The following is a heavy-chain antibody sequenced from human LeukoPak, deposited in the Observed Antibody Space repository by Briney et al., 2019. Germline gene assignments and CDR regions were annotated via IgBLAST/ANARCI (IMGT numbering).Heavy chain of an antibody. V-gene: IGHV4-38-2*02. D-gene: IGHD2-15*01. Sequence: SETLSLTCTVSGYSLSSGYYWGWIRQPPGKGLEWIGSIYDSGSTYYNPSLKSRVTISVDTSKLQFSLKLSSVTAADTAVYYCARDRRDEYCSGGSCYGANNWFDPWGQGTLVTVSS. J-gene: IGHJ5*02. CDR2: IYDSGST. CDR1: GYSLSSGYY. CDR3: ARDRRDEYCSGGSCYGANNWFDP.